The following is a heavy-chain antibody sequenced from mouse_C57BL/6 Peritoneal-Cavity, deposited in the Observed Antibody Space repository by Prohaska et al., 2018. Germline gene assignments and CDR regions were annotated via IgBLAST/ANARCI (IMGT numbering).Heavy chain of an antibody. V-gene: IGHV5-6*01. J-gene: IGHJ1*03. CDR3: ARTTVVYFDV. Sequence: EVQLVESGGDLVKPGGSLKLSCAASGFTFSSYGMSWVRQTPDKRLEWVATISSCGSYTYYPDSVKGRFTISRDNAKNTLYLQMSSLKSEDTAMYYCARTTVVYFDVWGTGTTVTVSS. CDR2: ISSCGSYT. D-gene: IGHD1-1*01. CDR1: GFTFSSYG.